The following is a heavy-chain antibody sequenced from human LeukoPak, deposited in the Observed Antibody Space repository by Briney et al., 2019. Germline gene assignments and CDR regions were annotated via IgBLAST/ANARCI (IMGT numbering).Heavy chain of an antibody. CDR2: IYYRGST. D-gene: IGHD6-6*01. V-gene: IGHV4-59*01. Sequence: SETLSLTCTVSGGSISSYYWSWIRQPPGKGLEWIGYIYYRGSTNYNPSLKSRVTISVDTSKNQFSLKLSSVTAADTAVYYCARFIAARPEIEYWGQGTLVTVSS. J-gene: IGHJ4*02. CDR3: ARFIAARPEIEY. CDR1: GGSISSYY.